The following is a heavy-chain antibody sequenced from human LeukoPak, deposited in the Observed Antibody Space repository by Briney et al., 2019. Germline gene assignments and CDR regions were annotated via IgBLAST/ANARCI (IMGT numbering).Heavy chain of an antibody. CDR1: GYTLTELS. Sequence: ASVKVSCKVSGYTLTELSMHWVRQAPGKGLEWMGGFDPEDGETIYAQKFQGRVTMTRDTSISTAYMELSRLRSDDTAVYYCARGHEDYYGSGSFVAGFDYWGQGTLVTVSS. J-gene: IGHJ4*02. CDR3: ARGHEDYYGSGSFVAGFDY. D-gene: IGHD3-10*01. V-gene: IGHV1-24*01. CDR2: FDPEDGET.